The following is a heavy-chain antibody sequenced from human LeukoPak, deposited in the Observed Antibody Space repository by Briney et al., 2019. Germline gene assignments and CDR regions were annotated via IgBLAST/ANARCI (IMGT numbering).Heavy chain of an antibody. Sequence: PSETLSLTCTVSGGSISSSSYYWGWIRQPPGKGLEWIGSIYYSGSTYYNPSLKSRVTISVDTSKNQFSLKLSSVTAADTAVCYCARQVLRNNWFDPWGQGTLVTVSS. CDR3: ARQVLRNNWFDP. D-gene: IGHD4/OR15-4a*01. CDR1: GGSISSSSYY. V-gene: IGHV4-39*01. J-gene: IGHJ5*02. CDR2: IYYSGST.